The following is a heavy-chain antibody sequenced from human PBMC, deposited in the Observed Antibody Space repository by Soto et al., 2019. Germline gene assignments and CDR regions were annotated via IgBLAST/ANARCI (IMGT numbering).Heavy chain of an antibody. CDR1: GYTFTSYG. V-gene: IGHV1-18*01. J-gene: IGHJ6*02. CDR3: ARDRYTTVTTLYYYDYYGMDV. D-gene: IGHD4-4*01. Sequence: QVQLVQSGAEVKKPGASVKVSCKASGYTFTSYGISWVRQAPGQGLEWMGWISAYNGNTNYAQKLQGRVTMTTDTYTSTAYMELRRLRSDDTAVYYGARDRYTTVTTLYYYDYYGMDVWGRGTTVTVSS. CDR2: ISAYNGNT.